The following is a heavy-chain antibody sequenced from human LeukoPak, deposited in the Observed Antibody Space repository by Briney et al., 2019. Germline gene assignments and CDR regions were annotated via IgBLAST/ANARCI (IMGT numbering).Heavy chain of an antibody. J-gene: IGHJ4*02. V-gene: IGHV4-59*11. Sequence: SETLSLTCTVSGDSINDRYWSWIRQPPGRGLEWIGYIYYSGSTNYNPSLKSRVTISVDTSKNQFSLKLSSVTAADTAVYYCARGGWSNDYWGQGTLVTVSP. CDR2: IYYSGST. D-gene: IGHD6-19*01. CDR3: ARGGWSNDY. CDR1: GDSINDRY.